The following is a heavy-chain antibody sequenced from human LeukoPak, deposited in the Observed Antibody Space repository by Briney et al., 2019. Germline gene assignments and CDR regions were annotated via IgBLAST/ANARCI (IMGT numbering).Heavy chain of an antibody. CDR2: HSGGST. V-gene: IGHV3-53*01. CDR1: GFTVSDNY. CDR3: ARGGRNYYDSSGPLEGNWFDP. D-gene: IGHD3-22*01. J-gene: IGHJ5*02. Sequence: GSQRLSCAASGFTVSDNYMIHSGGSTYYADSVKGRFTISRDNAKNSLYLQMNSLRAEDTAVYYCARGGRNYYDSSGPLEGNWFDPWGQGTLVTVSS.